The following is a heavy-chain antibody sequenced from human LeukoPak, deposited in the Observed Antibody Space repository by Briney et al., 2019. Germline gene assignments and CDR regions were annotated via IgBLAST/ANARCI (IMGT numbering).Heavy chain of an antibody. CDR2: IIPIFGTA. Sequence: SVKVSCKASGGTFSSYAISWVRQAPGQGLEWMGRIIPIFGTANYAQKFQGRVTITTDESTSTAYMELSSLRSEDTAVYYCARGFVYARYDNWFDPWGQGTLVTVSS. D-gene: IGHD2-8*01. V-gene: IGHV1-69*05. CDR1: GGTFSSYA. CDR3: ARGFVYARYDNWFDP. J-gene: IGHJ5*02.